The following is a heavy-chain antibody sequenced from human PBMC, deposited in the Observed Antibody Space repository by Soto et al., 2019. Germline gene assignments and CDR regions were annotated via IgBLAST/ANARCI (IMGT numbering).Heavy chain of an antibody. CDR2: ISAYNGNT. D-gene: IGHD5-12*01. Sequence: QVQLVQSGAEVKKPGASVKVSCKTSGYTFSNYGINWARQAPGQGLEWMGWISAYNGNTNFAQKLQGRVSLTTDTSSTTAYMELRSLTSDDTAVYYCARDLVPGYTGYSDYWGQGTLVTVSS. CDR3: ARDLVPGYTGYSDY. J-gene: IGHJ4*02. V-gene: IGHV1-18*01. CDR1: GYTFSNYG.